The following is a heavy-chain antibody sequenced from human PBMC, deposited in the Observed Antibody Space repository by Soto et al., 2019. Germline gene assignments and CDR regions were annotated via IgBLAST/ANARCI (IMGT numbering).Heavy chain of an antibody. V-gene: IGHV3-23*01. CDR2: IGDSSTAT. CDR3: AREPLRIYDFCTRNGNWFDP. D-gene: IGHD3-3*01. Sequence: GGSLRLSCAASGFPFSTYGMAWVRQAPGKGLEWVASIGDSSTATSYADSVKGHSTISRDNSKNTLYLQMNSLRAEDTALYYCAREPLRIYDFCTRNGNWFDPWGEGSLVTV. CDR1: GFPFSTYG. J-gene: IGHJ5*02.